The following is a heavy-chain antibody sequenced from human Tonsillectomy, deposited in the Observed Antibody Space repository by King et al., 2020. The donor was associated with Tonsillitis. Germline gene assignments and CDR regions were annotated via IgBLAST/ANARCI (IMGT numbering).Heavy chain of an antibody. Sequence: VQLVESGGGLVKPGGSLRLSCAASGFTFSTYNMNWVRQAPGKGLEWVSHISSSSSYKNYADSVKGRFTISRDNAKNSLNLQMNSLRAEDTAVYYCARERGSDYGGNNAFDIWGQGTMVTVSS. D-gene: IGHD4-23*01. CDR2: ISSSSSYK. V-gene: IGHV3-21*01. CDR3: ARERGSDYGGNNAFDI. CDR1: GFTFSTYN. J-gene: IGHJ3*02.